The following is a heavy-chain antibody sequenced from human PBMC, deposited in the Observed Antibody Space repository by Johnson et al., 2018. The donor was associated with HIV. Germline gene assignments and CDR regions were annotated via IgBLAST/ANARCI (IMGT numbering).Heavy chain of an antibody. CDR2: ISYDGSNK. CDR1: GFTFSDYG. V-gene: IGHV3-30*18. D-gene: IGHD6-13*01. CDR3: AKDLYSSSWTNDAFEI. J-gene: IGHJ3*02. Sequence: QVQLVESGGGVVQPGRSLRLSCAVSGFTFSDYGMHWVRQAPGKGLEWVAVISYDGSNKYYADSVKGRFTISRDNSKNTLYLHMNSLRAEDTAVYHCAKDLYSSSWTNDAFEIWGQGTMVTVSS.